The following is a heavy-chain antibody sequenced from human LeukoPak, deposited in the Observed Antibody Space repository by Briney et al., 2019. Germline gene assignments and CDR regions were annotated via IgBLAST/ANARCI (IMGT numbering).Heavy chain of an antibody. Sequence: SGGSLRLSCAASGFTVSSNYMSWVRQAPGKGLEWVAFIRYDGSNKYYADSVKGRFTISRDNSKNTLYLQMNSLRAEDTAVYYCAKDAELWFGDRYYFQHWGQGTLVTVSS. CDR1: GFTVSSNY. D-gene: IGHD3-10*01. CDR3: AKDAELWFGDRYYFQH. V-gene: IGHV3-30*02. CDR2: IRYDGSNK. J-gene: IGHJ1*01.